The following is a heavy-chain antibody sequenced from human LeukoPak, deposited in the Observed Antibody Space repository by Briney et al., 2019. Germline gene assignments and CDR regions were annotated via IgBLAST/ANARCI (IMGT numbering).Heavy chain of an antibody. D-gene: IGHD3-22*01. Sequence: PSETLSLTCSVSGGSIGSYYWSWIRQPPGKGLEWIGYIYYSGSTNYNPSLKSRVTMSVDTSKNQFSLKLTSVGAADTAVYYCARAYYDTSSYGLDYWGQGILVTVSS. J-gene: IGHJ4*02. V-gene: IGHV4-59*12. CDR1: GGSIGSYY. CDR2: IYYSGST. CDR3: ARAYYDTSSYGLDY.